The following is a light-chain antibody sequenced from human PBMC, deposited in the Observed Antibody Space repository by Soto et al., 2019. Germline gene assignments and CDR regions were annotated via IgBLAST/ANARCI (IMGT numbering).Light chain of an antibody. CDR1: QSVSSSY. V-gene: IGKV3-20*01. CDR2: GAS. J-gene: IGKJ5*01. Sequence: EIVLTQSPGTLSLSPGERTTLSCRASQSVSSSYLAWYQQKPGQAPRLLIYGASSRATGIPDRFSGSGSESDFTLTISSLEPEDFAVYYCQQRSYPITFGQGTRLEIK. CDR3: QQRSYPIT.